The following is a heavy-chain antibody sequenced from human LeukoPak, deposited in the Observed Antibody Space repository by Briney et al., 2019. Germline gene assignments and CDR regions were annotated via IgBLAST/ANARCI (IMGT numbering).Heavy chain of an antibody. J-gene: IGHJ4*02. CDR1: GFTFRSDA. V-gene: IGHV3-20*01. CDR3: ARAREYSDIFDY. CDR2: INWNGGST. Sequence: GGSLRLSCSASGFTFRSDAMHWVRQAPGKGLEWVSGINWNGGSTGYADSVKGRFTISRDNAKNSLYLQMNSLRAEDTALYHCARAREYSDIFDYWGQGTLVTVSS. D-gene: IGHD6-6*01.